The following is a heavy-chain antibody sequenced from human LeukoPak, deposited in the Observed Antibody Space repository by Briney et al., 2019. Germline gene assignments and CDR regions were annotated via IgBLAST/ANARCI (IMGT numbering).Heavy chain of an antibody. V-gene: IGHV3-23*01. D-gene: IGHD6-13*01. J-gene: IGHJ4*02. CDR3: AKGHPYSSSWYSFPGPPFDY. CDR2: ISGSGGST. CDR1: GFTFSSYA. Sequence: GGSLRLSCAASGFTFSSYAMSWVRQAPGKGLEWVSAISGSGGSTYYADSVKGRFTIPRDNSKNTLYLQMNSLRAEDTAVYYCAKGHPYSSSWYSFPGPPFDYWGQGTLVTVSS.